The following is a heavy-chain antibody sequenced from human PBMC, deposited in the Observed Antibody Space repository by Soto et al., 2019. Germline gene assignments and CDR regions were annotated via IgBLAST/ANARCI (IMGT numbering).Heavy chain of an antibody. CDR2: IIPIFGTA. D-gene: IGHD3-22*01. CDR3: ARVIARHYYDSRKVLSGMDV. J-gene: IGHJ6*02. CDR1: GRTFSSYA. Sequence: QVQLVQSGAEVKKPGSSVKVSCKASGRTFSSYAISWVRQAPGQGLEWMGGIIPIFGTANYAQKFQGRVTITADESTSTAYMELSSLRSEDTAVYYCARVIARHYYDSRKVLSGMDVWGQGTTVTVSS. V-gene: IGHV1-69*01.